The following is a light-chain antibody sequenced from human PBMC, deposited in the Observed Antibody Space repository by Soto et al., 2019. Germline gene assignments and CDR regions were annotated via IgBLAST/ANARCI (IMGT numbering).Light chain of an antibody. V-gene: IGKV3-11*01. CDR3: QQRSTWPLT. CDR2: DTF. J-gene: IGKJ4*01. Sequence: SLSVSPWERATLSCRASQDISTYLAWYQQKPGQAPRLIIYDTFNRVSGVPDRITGSGSGTVFTLTVSNVAPDDSAIYYCQQRSTWPLTFGGGTKVDIK. CDR1: QDISTY.